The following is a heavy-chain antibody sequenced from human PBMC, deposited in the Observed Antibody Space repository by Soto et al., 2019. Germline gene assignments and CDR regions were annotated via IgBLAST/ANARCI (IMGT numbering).Heavy chain of an antibody. J-gene: IGHJ6*02. CDR1: GFTFSSYG. V-gene: IGHV3-33*01. Sequence: QVQLVESGGGVVQPGRSLRLSCAASGFTFSSYGMHWVRQAPGKGLEWVAVIWYDGSNKYYADSVKGRFTISRDNSKNTLYLQMNSLRAEDTAVYYCARDAYSRSSQGIYYYSGMDVWGQGTTVTVSS. CDR3: ARDAYSRSSQGIYYYSGMDV. D-gene: IGHD6-6*01. CDR2: IWYDGSNK.